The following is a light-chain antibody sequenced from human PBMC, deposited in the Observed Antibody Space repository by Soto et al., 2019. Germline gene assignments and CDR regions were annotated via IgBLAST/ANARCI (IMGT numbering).Light chain of an antibody. Sequence: VVLTQSPATLSLSPGERATLSCRASQSVSSYLAWYQQKPAQPPRLLIYDVSNRATGIPARFSGSGSGTDFTLTISSLEPEDFAVYYCQQYSDSPLTFGGGTKVEIK. CDR2: DVS. J-gene: IGKJ4*01. V-gene: IGKV3-11*01. CDR3: QQYSDSPLT. CDR1: QSVSSY.